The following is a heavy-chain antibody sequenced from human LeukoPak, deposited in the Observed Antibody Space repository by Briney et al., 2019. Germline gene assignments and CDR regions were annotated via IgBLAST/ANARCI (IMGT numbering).Heavy chain of an antibody. Sequence: GGSLRLSCAASGCTFSSHAMSWVRQAPGKGLEWVSSIVGTGVSRDYADSVKGRFTVSRDNSNNTVYLQMNSLRAEDTAVYYCAKDGLNWNDYYFDYWGQGTLVTVSS. CDR2: IVGTGVSR. V-gene: IGHV3-23*01. D-gene: IGHD1-1*01. CDR1: GCTFSSHA. J-gene: IGHJ4*02. CDR3: AKDGLNWNDYYFDY.